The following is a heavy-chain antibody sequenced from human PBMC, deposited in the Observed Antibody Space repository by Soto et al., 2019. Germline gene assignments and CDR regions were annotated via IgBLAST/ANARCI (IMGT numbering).Heavy chain of an antibody. CDR3: ARALYTWNPRWFDP. V-gene: IGHV4-39*07. J-gene: IGHJ5*02. Sequence: SETLSLTCTVSGGSISSYHWAWLRQSPGKGLEWIATIFHRGSTYYNPSLKSRLTISVDTSKNQFSLNLTSVTAADTAVYYCARALYTWNPRWFDPWGQGTLDTVSS. CDR1: GGSISSYH. D-gene: IGHD1-1*01. CDR2: IFHRGST.